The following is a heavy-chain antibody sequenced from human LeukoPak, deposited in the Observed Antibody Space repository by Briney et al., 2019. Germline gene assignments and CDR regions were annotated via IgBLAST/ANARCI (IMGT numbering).Heavy chain of an antibody. D-gene: IGHD3-10*01. V-gene: IGHV3-11*06. J-gene: IGHJ5*02. CDR3: ARDARTMVRGMALVRNWFDP. Sequence: PGGSLRLSCAAAGFTCSYYYMSCSRQAPGKVLWWVSYISSSSSYTNYADSVKGRFTISRDNAKNSLYLQMNSLRAEDTAVYYCARDARTMVRGMALVRNWFDPWGQGTLVTVSS. CDR2: ISSSSSYT. CDR1: GFTCSYYY.